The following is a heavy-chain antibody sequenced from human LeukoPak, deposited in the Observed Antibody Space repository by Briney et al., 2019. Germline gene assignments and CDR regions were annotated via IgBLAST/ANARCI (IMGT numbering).Heavy chain of an antibody. Sequence: GGSLRLSCAASGFTFSSYEMNWVCQARGKGLEWVSYISSSGSTIYYADSVKGRFTISRDNAKNSLYLQMNSLRAEDTAVYYCARAPDCGDFYYYGMDVWGQGTTVTVSS. CDR3: ARAPDCGDFYYYGMDV. J-gene: IGHJ6*02. V-gene: IGHV3-48*03. CDR1: GFTFSSYE. CDR2: ISSSGSTI. D-gene: IGHD2-21*01.